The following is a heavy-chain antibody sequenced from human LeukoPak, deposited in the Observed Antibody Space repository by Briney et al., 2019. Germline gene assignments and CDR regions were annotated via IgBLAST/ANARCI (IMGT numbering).Heavy chain of an antibody. CDR3: VRTGGWPLPYFES. V-gene: IGHV3-7*01. CDR1: GFNFGIYW. D-gene: IGHD6-19*01. J-gene: IGHJ4*02. CDR2: IKQDGSEK. Sequence: GGSLRLSCAASGFNFGIYWLSWVRQAPGKGLEWVANIKQDGSEKDYVDSVKGRFTISRDNAKNSLFLHMNSLRAEDTAVYYCVRTGGWPLPYFESWGQGSLVAVSS.